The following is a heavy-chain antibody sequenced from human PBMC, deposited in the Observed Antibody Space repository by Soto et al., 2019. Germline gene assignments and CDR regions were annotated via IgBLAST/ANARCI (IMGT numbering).Heavy chain of an antibody. J-gene: IGHJ5*02. D-gene: IGHD3-10*01. CDR3: ARMDGLVRGITKNWFDP. CDR1: GYSFTRYW. V-gene: IGHV5-10-1*01. CDR2: IDPSDSYT. Sequence: GESLKISCKGSGYSFTRYWISWVHQMPGKGLEWMGRIDPSDSYTNYGPSFQGHVTMSVDKSTSTAYLQWSSLKASDTAMYYCARMDGLVRGITKNWFDPWGQGTLVTVSS.